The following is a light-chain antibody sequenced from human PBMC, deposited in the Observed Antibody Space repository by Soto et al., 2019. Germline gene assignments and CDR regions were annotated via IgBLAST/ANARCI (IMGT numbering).Light chain of an antibody. Sequence: DIVMTQSPDSLAVSLGERATINCKSSRNVLYSSNNKNYLAWYQQKPGQPPKLLIYWASTRESGVPDRFSGSGSGTDFTLTISSLEAEDVAVYYCQQYHILPGTFGQGTKVEIK. V-gene: IGKV4-1*01. CDR3: QQYHILPGT. CDR1: RNVLYSSNNKNY. J-gene: IGKJ1*01. CDR2: WAS.